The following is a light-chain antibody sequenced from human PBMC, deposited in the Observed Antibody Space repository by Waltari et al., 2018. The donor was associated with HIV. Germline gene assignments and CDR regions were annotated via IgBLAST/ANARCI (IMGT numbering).Light chain of an antibody. Sequence: QSVLTQPPSTSGTPGQRVTISCSGRSSNIGSNTVSWFQQLPGKAPKVLIYGKNQRPSGVPDRFSGSKSGTSASLAIGGLQSEDEADYYCASWDDSLNGPVFGGGTTLTVL. V-gene: IGLV1-44*01. CDR2: GKN. J-gene: IGLJ2*01. CDR1: SSNIGSNT. CDR3: ASWDDSLNGPV.